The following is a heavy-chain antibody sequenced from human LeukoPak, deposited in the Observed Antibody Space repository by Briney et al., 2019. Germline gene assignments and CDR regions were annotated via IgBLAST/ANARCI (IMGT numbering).Heavy chain of an antibody. D-gene: IGHD3-10*01. J-gene: IGHJ4*02. CDR1: GGSISSYY. CDR3: ARHRTGSYPIDFDY. CDR2: IFHTGST. Sequence: NPSETLSLTCTVSGGSISSYYWSWIRQPPVKGLEWIGHIFHTGSTNYKSSLRSRVTMSVDTSKNQFSLRLGSVTAADTAVYYCARHRTGSYPIDFDYWGQGILVTVSS. V-gene: IGHV4-59*08.